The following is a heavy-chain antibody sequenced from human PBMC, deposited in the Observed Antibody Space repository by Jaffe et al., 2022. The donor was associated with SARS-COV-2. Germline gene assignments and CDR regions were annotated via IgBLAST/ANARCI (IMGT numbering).Heavy chain of an antibody. CDR1: GYTFTSYG. J-gene: IGHJ6*02. CDR2: ISAYNGNT. D-gene: IGHD3-3*01. Sequence: QVQLVQSGAEVKKPGASVKVSCKASGYTFTSYGISWVRQAPGQGLEWMGWISAYNGNTNYAQKLQGRVTMTTDTSTSTAYMELRSLRSDDTAVYYCARGKDITIFGVVIIPPTYYYGMDVWGQGTTVTVSS. CDR3: ARGKDITIFGVVIIPPTYYYGMDV. V-gene: IGHV1-18*01.